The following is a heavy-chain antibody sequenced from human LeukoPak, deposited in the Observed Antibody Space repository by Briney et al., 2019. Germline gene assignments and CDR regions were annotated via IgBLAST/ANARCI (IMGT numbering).Heavy chain of an antibody. CDR1: GFTFSSYE. Sequence: GGPLRLSCAASGFTFSSYEMNWVRQAPGKGLEWVSYISSRGSTIYYADSVKGRFTISSDNAQNPLYLPTTSLRAEDTAVYYCAREGRLSDVWGQGTTVTVSS. V-gene: IGHV3-48*03. CDR2: ISSRGSTI. CDR3: AREGRLSDV. J-gene: IGHJ6*02. D-gene: IGHD3-16*01.